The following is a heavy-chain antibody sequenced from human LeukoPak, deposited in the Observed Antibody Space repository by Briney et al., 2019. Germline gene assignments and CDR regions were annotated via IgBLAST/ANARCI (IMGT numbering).Heavy chain of an antibody. V-gene: IGHV3-74*01. J-gene: IGHJ4*02. CDR3: ARDVGNFDY. CDR1: GFTFSNYW. Sequence: GGSLRPSCAASGFTFSNYWMHWVRQAPGKGLVWVSRINSDGISTGYADSVKGRFTVSRDNAKKTLYLQMNSLRAEDTAVYYCARDVGNFDYWGQGTLFTLSS. CDR2: INSDGIST.